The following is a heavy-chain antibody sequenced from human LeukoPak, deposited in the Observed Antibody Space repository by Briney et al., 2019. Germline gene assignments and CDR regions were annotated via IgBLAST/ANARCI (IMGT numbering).Heavy chain of an antibody. CDR1: GGSISSSSYY. D-gene: IGHD5-24*01. CDR2: IYYSGST. CDR3: ARTWGNGYNYGSFDI. Sequence: SETLSLTCTVSGGSISSSSYYWGWIRQPPGKGLEWIGSIYYSGSTYYNPSLKSRVTISVDTSKNQFSLKLSSVTAADTAVYYCARTWGNGYNYGSFDIWGQGTMVTVSS. J-gene: IGHJ3*02. V-gene: IGHV4-39*07.